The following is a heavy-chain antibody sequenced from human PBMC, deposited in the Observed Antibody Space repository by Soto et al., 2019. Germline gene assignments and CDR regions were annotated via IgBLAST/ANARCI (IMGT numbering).Heavy chain of an antibody. CDR1: GFTFSSYA. CDR2: ISGSGGST. J-gene: IGHJ3*02. D-gene: IGHD3-22*01. Sequence: GGSLRLSCAASGFTFSSYAMSWVRQAPGKGLEWVSAISGSGGSTYYADSVKGRFTISRDNSKNTLYLQMNSLRAEDTAVYYCAKDLTAYRYYYDSSEDAFDIWGQGTMVTVSS. V-gene: IGHV3-23*01. CDR3: AKDLTAYRYYYDSSEDAFDI.